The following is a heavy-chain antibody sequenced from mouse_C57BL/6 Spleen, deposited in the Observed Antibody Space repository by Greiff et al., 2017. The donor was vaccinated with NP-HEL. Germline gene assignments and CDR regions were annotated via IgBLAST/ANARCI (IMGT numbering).Heavy chain of an antibody. J-gene: IGHJ2*01. D-gene: IGHD1-1*01. CDR2: IYPGNSDT. CDR1: GYTFTSYW. V-gene: IGHV1-5*01. CDR3: TRSIEYYGSSYGGDFDD. Sequence: EVQLQQSGTVLARPGASVKMSCKTSGYTFTSYWMHWVKQRPGQGLEWIGAIYPGNSDTSYNQKFKGKAKLTAVTSASTAYMELSSLTNEDSAVYYCTRSIEYYGSSYGGDFDDWGQGTTLTVSS.